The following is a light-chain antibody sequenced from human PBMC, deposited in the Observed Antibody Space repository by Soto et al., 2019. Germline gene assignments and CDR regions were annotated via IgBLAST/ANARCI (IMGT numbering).Light chain of an antibody. CDR2: DVA. CDR1: SSDVGGYNY. V-gene: IGLV2-11*01. J-gene: IGLJ2*01. Sequence: QSALTQPRSVSGSPGQSVTISCTGTSSDVGGYNYVSWYQQHPGKAPKLMIYDVAKRPSGVPDRFSASKSGNTASLTISGLQAEDEADYYCSSYTGSYTVVFGEGTKLTVL. CDR3: SSYTGSYTVV.